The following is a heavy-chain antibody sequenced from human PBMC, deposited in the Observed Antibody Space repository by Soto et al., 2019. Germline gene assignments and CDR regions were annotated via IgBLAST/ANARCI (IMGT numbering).Heavy chain of an antibody. Sequence: SETLSLTCGVSGDSISSSKWWTWVRQAPEKGLEWIGKIDHNGVANYNPSLEGRVTISKDNSKNQIFLKVTSVTAADSAVYYCARMNRDYYYYGMDVWGQGATVTVSS. V-gene: IGHV4-4*02. CDR1: GDSISSSKW. J-gene: IGHJ6*02. CDR2: IDHNGVA. CDR3: ARMNRDYYYYGMDV.